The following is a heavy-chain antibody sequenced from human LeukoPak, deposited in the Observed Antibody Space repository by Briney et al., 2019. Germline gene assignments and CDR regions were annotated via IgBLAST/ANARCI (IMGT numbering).Heavy chain of an antibody. Sequence: SETLSLTCTVSGGSISSYYWSWIRQPPGKGLEWIGYIYYSGSTNYNPSLKSRVTISVDTSKNQFSLKLSSVTAADTAVYYCARFRSSLGAFDIWGQGTMVTVSS. CDR1: GGSISSYY. CDR3: ARFRSSLGAFDI. V-gene: IGHV4-59*01. J-gene: IGHJ3*02. CDR2: IYYSGST. D-gene: IGHD6-6*01.